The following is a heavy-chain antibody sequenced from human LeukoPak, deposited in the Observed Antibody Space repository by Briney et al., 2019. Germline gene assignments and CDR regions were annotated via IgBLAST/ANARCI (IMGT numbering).Heavy chain of an antibody. Sequence: GASVKVSCKASGYTFTAYYIHWVRQAPGQGLERMGRINLNSRATNYAQKFQGRVTMTRDTSITTAYMELSGLTYDDTAIYYCSIWPLSDGWHLDLWGRGTLLTVSS. V-gene: IGHV1-2*02. J-gene: IGHJ2*01. CDR2: INLNSRAT. CDR3: SIWPLSDGWHLDL. D-gene: IGHD2-21*01. CDR1: GYTFTAYY.